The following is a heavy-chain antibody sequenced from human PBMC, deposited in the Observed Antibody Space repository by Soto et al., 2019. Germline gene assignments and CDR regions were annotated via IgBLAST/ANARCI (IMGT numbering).Heavy chain of an antibody. CDR3: AKDHLETTVTTPSY. CDR1: GFTFSSYG. J-gene: IGHJ4*02. CDR2: ISYDGNNK. V-gene: IGHV3-30*18. Sequence: QVQLVESGGGVVQPGRSLRLSCAASGFTFSSYGMHWVRQAPGKGLEWVAVISYDGNNKYYTDSVKGRFTISRDNFKNTLYLQMDSLRAEDTAMYYCAKDHLETTVTTPSYWGQGIPVTASS. D-gene: IGHD4-17*01.